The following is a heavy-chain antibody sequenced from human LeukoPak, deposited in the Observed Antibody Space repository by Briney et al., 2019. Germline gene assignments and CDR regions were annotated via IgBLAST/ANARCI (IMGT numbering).Heavy chain of an antibody. V-gene: IGHV3-23*01. Sequence: GGSLRLSCAASGFTFSSYAMSWVRQAPGKGLEWVSVISGSGSGGSTHYADSVKGRFTISRDNSKNTLYVQMNSLRAGDTALYYCAKGSRSSWYHSQYFDYWGQGTLVTVSS. CDR2: ISGSGSGGST. CDR3: AKGSRSSWYHSQYFDY. D-gene: IGHD6-13*01. J-gene: IGHJ4*02. CDR1: GFTFSSYA.